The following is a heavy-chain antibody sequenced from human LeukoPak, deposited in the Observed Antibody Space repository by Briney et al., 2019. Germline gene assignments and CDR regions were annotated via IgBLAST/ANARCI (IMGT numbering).Heavy chain of an antibody. D-gene: IGHD3-22*01. J-gene: IGHJ4*02. CDR2: IYYSGFT. Sequence: SETLSLTCTVSGGSISSYYWSWIRQPPGKGLEWIGYIYYSGFTIYNPSLKSRGTISLDTSKNQFSLKLSSVTAADTAVYYCARLQSYYDPFDVWGPGTLVTASS. CDR1: GGSISSYY. V-gene: IGHV4-59*12. CDR3: ARLQSYYDPFDV.